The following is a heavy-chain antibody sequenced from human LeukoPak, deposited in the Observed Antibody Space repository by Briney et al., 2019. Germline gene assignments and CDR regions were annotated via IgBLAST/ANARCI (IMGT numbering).Heavy chain of an antibody. J-gene: IGHJ3*02. CDR3: ARVGERTTMIRGVIVEAFDI. CDR1: GLAFSSYD. CDR2: IRSSGSII. D-gene: IGHD3-10*01. Sequence: GGSLRLSCAASGLAFSSYDMNWVRQAPGKGLEWVSYIRSSGSIIYYADSVKGRFTISRDNAQNSLHLQMNSLRDEDTAVYYCARVGERTTMIRGVIVEAFDIWGQGTMVTVSS. V-gene: IGHV3-48*03.